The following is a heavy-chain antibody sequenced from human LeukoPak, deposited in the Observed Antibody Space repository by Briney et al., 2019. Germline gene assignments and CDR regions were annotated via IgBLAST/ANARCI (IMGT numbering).Heavy chain of an antibody. V-gene: IGHV3-53*01. CDR3: ASHSSGSFDI. Sequence: PGGSLRLSCAASGFTVGNTFMTWVRQAPGKGLEWVSVIYSGGTTYYADSVKGRFTISRDNSKNTLYLQMNRLRAEDTAVYYCASHSSGSFDIWGQGTMVTVSS. J-gene: IGHJ3*02. D-gene: IGHD3-22*01. CDR2: IYSGGTT. CDR1: GFTVGNTF.